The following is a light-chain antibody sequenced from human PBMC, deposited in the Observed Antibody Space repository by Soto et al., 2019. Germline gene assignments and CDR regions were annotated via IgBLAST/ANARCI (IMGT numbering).Light chain of an antibody. J-gene: IGKJ5*01. CDR1: QSVSSSY. CDR2: GAS. Sequence: EIVMTQSPATLSVSPGERATLPCRASQSVSSSYLAWYQQKPGQAPRLLIYGASSRATGIPDRFSGSGSGTDFTLTISRLEPEDFAVYYCQQYTSSLITFGQGTRLEIK. V-gene: IGKV3-20*01. CDR3: QQYTSSLIT.